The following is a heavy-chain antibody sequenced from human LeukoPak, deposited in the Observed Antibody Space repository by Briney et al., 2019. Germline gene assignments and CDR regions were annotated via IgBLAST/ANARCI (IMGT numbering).Heavy chain of an antibody. V-gene: IGHV3-20*04. Sequence: PGGSLRLSCAASGFTFDDYGMSWVRHAPGKGLEWVSGINWNGGSTVYADSVKGRFTISRDKAKNSVYMQMNSLRAEDTALYYCARDTGYCSSTSCSGAFDYWGQGTLVTVSS. CDR3: ARDTGYCSSTSCSGAFDY. D-gene: IGHD2-2*01. CDR1: GFTFDDYG. CDR2: INWNGGST. J-gene: IGHJ4*02.